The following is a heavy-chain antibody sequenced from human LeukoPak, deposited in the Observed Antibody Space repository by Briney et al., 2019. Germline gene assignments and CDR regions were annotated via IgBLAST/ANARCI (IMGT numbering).Heavy chain of an antibody. D-gene: IGHD3-10*01. Sequence: GGSLRLSCAASGFTFSSYGMHWVRQAPGKGLEWVVVIWYDGNNKYYADSVKGRFTISRDNSKNTVYLQMNSLRAEDTAVYYCARDRGYYGSGSHDFWGQGTLVTVSS. CDR2: IWYDGNNK. CDR1: GFTFSSYG. CDR3: ARDRGYYGSGSHDF. V-gene: IGHV3-33*01. J-gene: IGHJ4*02.